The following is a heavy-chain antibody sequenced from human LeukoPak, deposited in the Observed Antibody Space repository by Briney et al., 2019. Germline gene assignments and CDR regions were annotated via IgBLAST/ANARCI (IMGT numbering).Heavy chain of an antibody. CDR2: MNPNSGNT. D-gene: IGHD3-10*01. CDR1: AYTFTSYN. CDR3: ARDGSGSYYDRGWFDP. Sequence: VASVKVSCKASAYTFTSYNINWVRQATGQGLEWMGWMNPNSGNTGYAQKFQGRVTMTRNTSISTAYMELSILTSEDTAVYYCARDGSGSYYDRGWFDPWGQGTLVTVSS. V-gene: IGHV1-8*01. J-gene: IGHJ5*02.